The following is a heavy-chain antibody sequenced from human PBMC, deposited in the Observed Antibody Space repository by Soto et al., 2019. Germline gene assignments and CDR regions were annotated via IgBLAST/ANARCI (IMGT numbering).Heavy chain of an antibody. D-gene: IGHD5-18*01. CDR3: ARDKCGYSYGLPCYYYYGMDV. Sequence: GGSLRLSCAASGFTFSSYAMHWVRQAPGKGLEWVAVISYDGSNKYYADSVKGRFTISRDNSKNTLYLQMNSLRAEDTAVYYCARDKCGYSYGLPCYYYYGMDVWGQGTTVTVSS. J-gene: IGHJ6*02. CDR2: ISYDGSNK. CDR1: GFTFSSYA. V-gene: IGHV3-30-3*01.